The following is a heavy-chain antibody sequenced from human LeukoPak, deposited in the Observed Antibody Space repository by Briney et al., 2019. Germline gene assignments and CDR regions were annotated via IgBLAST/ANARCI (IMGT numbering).Heavy chain of an antibody. D-gene: IGHD2-2*01. CDR1: GFTVSSNY. CDR2: IYIGGST. V-gene: IGHV3-53*01. J-gene: IGHJ4*02. CDR3: ARDWGYCSSTSCHVFDY. Sequence: GSLRLSCTTSGFTVSSNYMSWVRQAPGKGLDWDSVIYIGGSTYYADSVKGRFTISRDISKNTLYLQMNSLRAEDTAVYYCARDWGYCSSTSCHVFDYWGQGTLVTVSS.